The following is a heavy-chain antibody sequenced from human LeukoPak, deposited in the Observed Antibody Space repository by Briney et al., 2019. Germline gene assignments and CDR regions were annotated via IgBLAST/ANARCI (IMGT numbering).Heavy chain of an antibody. CDR2: ISGDGSTT. CDR3: ARGGSPFY. V-gene: IGHV3-74*01. CDR1: GFTFGGSW. J-gene: IGHJ4*02. D-gene: IGHD3-10*01. Sequence: GGSLRLSCAAPGFTFGGSWMHWIRQVPGKGLEWVSRISGDGSTTTYADSVKGRFTISRDNAKNTLYLQMNSLRAEDAAVYYCARGGSPFYWGQGSRVTVSS.